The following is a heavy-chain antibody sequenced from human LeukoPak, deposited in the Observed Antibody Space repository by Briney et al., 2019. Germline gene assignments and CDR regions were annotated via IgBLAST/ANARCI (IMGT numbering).Heavy chain of an antibody. J-gene: IGHJ1*01. Sequence: GGSLRLSCAASGFTFSSYSMNWVRQAPGKGLEWVSSIDYDGGSGHYADSVKGRFTISRDNSNNTLFLHLNSLRGEDTAVYYCTRNSGWYGLSWGQGTLVTVSS. V-gene: IGHV3-23*01. CDR2: IDYDGGSG. D-gene: IGHD6-19*01. CDR3: TRNSGWYGLS. CDR1: GFTFSSYS.